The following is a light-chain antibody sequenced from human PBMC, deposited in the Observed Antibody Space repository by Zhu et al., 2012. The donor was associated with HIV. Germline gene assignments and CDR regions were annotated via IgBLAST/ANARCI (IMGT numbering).Light chain of an antibody. V-gene: IGKV3-11*01. Sequence: IVLTQSPATLSLSPGERATVSCRASRSVRSFLAWYQQKPGQAPRLLIYDTSKRAAGIPARFSGSGSETDFTLTISSLEPEDFALYYCQQRSNWPLTFGGGTKLEIK. CDR3: QQRSNWPLT. J-gene: IGKJ4*01. CDR2: DTS. CDR1: RSVRSF.